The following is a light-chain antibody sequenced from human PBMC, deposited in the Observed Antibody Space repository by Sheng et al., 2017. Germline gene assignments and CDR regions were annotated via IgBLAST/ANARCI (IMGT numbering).Light chain of an antibody. CDR3: SSYTSSSTRV. V-gene: IGLV2-14*01. J-gene: IGLJ1*01. Sequence: QTVSVSGSPGQSITISCTGTSSDVGGYNYVSWYQQHPGKAPKLMIYDVSKRPSGVSNRFSGSKSGNTASLTISGLQAEDEADYYCSSYTSSSTRVFGTGTKVTVL. CDR1: SSDVGGYNY. CDR2: DVS.